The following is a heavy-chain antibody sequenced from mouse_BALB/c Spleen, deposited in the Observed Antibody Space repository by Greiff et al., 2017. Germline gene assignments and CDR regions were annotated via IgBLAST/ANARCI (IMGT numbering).Heavy chain of an antibody. V-gene: IGHV5-6-2*01. CDR3: ARRGYYGSSPFAY. CDR2: INSNGGST. CDR1: GFTFSSYY. J-gene: IGHJ3*01. D-gene: IGHD1-1*01. Sequence: EVNLVESGGGLVKLGGSLKLSCAASGFTFSSYYMSWVRQTPEKRLELVAAINSNGGSTYYPDTVKGRFTISRDNAKNTLYLQMSSLKSEDTALYYCARRGYYGSSPFAYWGQGTLVTVSA.